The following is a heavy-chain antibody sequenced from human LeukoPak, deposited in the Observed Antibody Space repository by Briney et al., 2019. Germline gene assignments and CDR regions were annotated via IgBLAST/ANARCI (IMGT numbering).Heavy chain of an antibody. V-gene: IGHV3-21*04. CDR3: AKGIHSTGYYPFDY. J-gene: IGHJ4*02. Sequence: GGSLRLSCAASGFTFSSYSMNWVRQAPGKGLEWVSSISSSSSYIYYADSVKGRFTISRDTSKSTLYLQLNSLRAEDTAIYYCAKGIHSTGYYPFDYWGQGTLVTVSS. D-gene: IGHD3-22*01. CDR2: ISSSSSYI. CDR1: GFTFSSYS.